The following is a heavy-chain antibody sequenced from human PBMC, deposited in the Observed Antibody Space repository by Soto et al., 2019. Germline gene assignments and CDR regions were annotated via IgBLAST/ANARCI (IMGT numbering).Heavy chain of an antibody. CDR2: ISYTGANQ. CDR1: GFTFSTYA. J-gene: IGHJ4*02. V-gene: IGHV3-30-3*01. D-gene: IGHD4-4*01. CDR3: ARYAFLYSRGAYYDH. Sequence: QVRLVESGGGAVQPGDSLRLSCDASGFTFSTYALHWVRQAPGKGLEWVAFISYTGANQYYADSVKGRFTVSRDNSKNIASLQMTSLKPEDSAVFYCARYAFLYSRGAYYDHWGQGTLVTVSS.